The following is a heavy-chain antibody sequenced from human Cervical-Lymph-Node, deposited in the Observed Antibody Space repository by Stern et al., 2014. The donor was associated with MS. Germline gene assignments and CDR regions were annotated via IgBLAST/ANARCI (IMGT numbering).Heavy chain of an antibody. CDR2: IWYDGSNP. V-gene: IGHV3-33*01. D-gene: IGHD6-13*01. CDR3: ASAYSSSHYYFDY. Sequence: QVQLVQSGGGVVQPGRSLRLSCAASGFSFSRYAMHCVRQAPGKGLELVALIWYDGSNPYYADSVTGRFTISRDNFKNTLYLQMNSLRAEDTAVYYCASAYSSSHYYFDYWGQGTLVTVSS. J-gene: IGHJ4*02. CDR1: GFSFSRYA.